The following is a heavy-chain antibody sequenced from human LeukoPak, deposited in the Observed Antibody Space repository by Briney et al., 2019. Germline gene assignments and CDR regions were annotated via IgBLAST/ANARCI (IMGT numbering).Heavy chain of an antibody. V-gene: IGHV1-69*05. CDR2: IIPIFGTA. CDR1: GGTFSSYA. D-gene: IGHD2-21*02. J-gene: IGHJ4*02. Sequence: SVKVSCKASGGTFSSYAISWVRQAPGQGLEWMGRIIPIFGTANYAQKFQGRVTITTDESTSTAYMELSSLRSEDTAVYYCARVTPDCGGDCYNYYFDYWGQGTLVTVSS. CDR3: ARVTPDCGGDCYNYYFDY.